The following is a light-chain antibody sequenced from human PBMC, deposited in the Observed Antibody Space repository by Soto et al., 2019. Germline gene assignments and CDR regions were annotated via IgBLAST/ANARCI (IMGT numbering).Light chain of an antibody. V-gene: IGKV1-9*01. Sequence: DIQLTQSPSFLSASVGDIVTITCRASQGISTYLAWYLQRPWKAPKLLIYGASTLQSGVPSRFSGSGSGTEFNLTISSLQPEDFGTYYCQQLNSDWYAFGQGTKLELK. CDR2: GAS. CDR3: QQLNSDWYA. CDR1: QGISTY. J-gene: IGKJ2*01.